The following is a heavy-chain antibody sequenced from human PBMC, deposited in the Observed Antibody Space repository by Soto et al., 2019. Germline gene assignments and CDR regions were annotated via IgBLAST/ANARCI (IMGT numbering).Heavy chain of an antibody. Sequence: PSETLSLTCTVSGGSINYYYWSWIRQPPGKGLEWIGYIYSSGSTNYNPSLKSRVTISVDTSKNQFSLRLSSVTAADTAVYYCARCLKYSSPDYWGQGTLVTAPQ. V-gene: IGHV4-59*01. CDR3: ARCLKYSSPDY. CDR1: GGSINYYY. CDR2: IYSSGST. J-gene: IGHJ4*02. D-gene: IGHD6-13*01.